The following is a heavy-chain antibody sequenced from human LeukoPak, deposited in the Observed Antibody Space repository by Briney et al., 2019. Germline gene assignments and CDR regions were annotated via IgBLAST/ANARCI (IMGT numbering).Heavy chain of an antibody. CDR1: GFGFHNYW. J-gene: IGHJ4*02. V-gene: IGHV3-7*01. CDR2: IKQDGSEK. Sequence: SGGSLRLSCAASGFGFHNYWMTWVRQAPGKGLEWVANIKQDGSEKFYMDSVKGRFTISRDNDKNSLYVQMNSLRVEDTAVYYCAKDFWVVTKDYWGQGTLVTVSS. CDR3: AKDFWVVTKDY. D-gene: IGHD2-21*02.